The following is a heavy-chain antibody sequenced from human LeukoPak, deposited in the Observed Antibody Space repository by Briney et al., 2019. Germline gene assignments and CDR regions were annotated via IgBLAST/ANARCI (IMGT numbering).Heavy chain of an antibody. D-gene: IGHD2-15*01. CDR2: IYSSGST. CDR1: GGSISSYY. Sequence: SETLSLTCTVSGGSISSYYWSWLRQPPGKGLEWIGYIYSSGSTSYNPSFKSRVTVSVDTSKNQFSLKLSSVTAADTAVYHCARHPCIGGSCPNPFDPWGQGTLVTVSS. J-gene: IGHJ5*02. V-gene: IGHV4-59*08. CDR3: ARHPCIGGSCPNPFDP.